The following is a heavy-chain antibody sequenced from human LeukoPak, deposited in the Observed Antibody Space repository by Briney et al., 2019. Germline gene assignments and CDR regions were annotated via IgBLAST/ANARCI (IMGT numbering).Heavy chain of an antibody. D-gene: IGHD3-3*01. J-gene: IGHJ4*02. Sequence: PSETLSLTCTVSGASISSYYWTWIRQPPGMGLEWIGYIHYSGTTNYNPSLNSRVTMSVDTSKNQFSLKLSSVTAADTAVYYCARSPGEWLLYYFDYWGQGTLVTVSS. CDR1: GASISSYY. V-gene: IGHV4-59*12. CDR2: IHYSGTT. CDR3: ARSPGEWLLYYFDY.